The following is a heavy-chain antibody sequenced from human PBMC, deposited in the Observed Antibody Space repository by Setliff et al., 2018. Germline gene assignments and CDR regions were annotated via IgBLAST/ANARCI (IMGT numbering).Heavy chain of an antibody. V-gene: IGHV1-24*01. J-gene: IGHJ6*02. D-gene: IGHD6-13*01. CDR1: GYRLIEVY. CDR3: AGVGSSSWLHPDVYYYYGMDV. CDR2: FDPEDEET. Sequence: ASVKVSCKVSGYRLIEVYMHWVRQAPGKGLEWMGGFDPEDEETIYAQKFQGRVTMTDDTSTDTAYMELSSLRSEDAAVDYCAGVGSSSWLHPDVYYYYGMDVWGQGTTVTVSS.